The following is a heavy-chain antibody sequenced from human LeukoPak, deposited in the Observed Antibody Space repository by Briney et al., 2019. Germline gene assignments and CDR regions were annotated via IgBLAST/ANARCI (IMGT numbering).Heavy chain of an antibody. V-gene: IGHV1-69*13. Sequence: ASVKVSCKASGGTFSSYAISWVRQAPGQGLEWMGGIIPIFGTANYAQKFQGRVTITADESTSTAYMELSSLRSEDTAVYYCARNNGAVPAFLFDPWGQGTLVTVSS. CDR2: IIPIFGTA. CDR1: GGTFSSYA. D-gene: IGHD2-2*01. CDR3: ARNNGAVPAFLFDP. J-gene: IGHJ5*02.